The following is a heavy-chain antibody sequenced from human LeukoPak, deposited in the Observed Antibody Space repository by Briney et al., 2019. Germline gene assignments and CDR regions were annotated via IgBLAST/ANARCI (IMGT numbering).Heavy chain of an antibody. V-gene: IGHV3-21*06. J-gene: IGHJ4*02. D-gene: IGHD2-21*02. CDR3: ARGDICSGGDCYPHPFFDF. CDR2: ISSSSNYI. Sequence: GGSLRHSCAASGFIFSFYSMTWVRQAPGKGLEWVSSISSSSNYIYYADSVRGRFTISRDNAKNSLYLQMNSLRAEDTAVYYCARGDICSGGDCYPHPFFDFWGQGTLVTVSS. CDR1: GFIFSFYS.